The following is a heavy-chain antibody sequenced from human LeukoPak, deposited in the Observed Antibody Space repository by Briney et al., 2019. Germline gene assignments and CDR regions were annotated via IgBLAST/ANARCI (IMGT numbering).Heavy chain of an antibody. CDR1: GYTFTSCD. CDR3: TRDMRGAAAADDAFDI. V-gene: IGHV1-8*01. CDR2: MNPNSSDT. Sequence: ASVKVSCKASGYTFTSCDINWVRQASGQGLEGMGWMNPNSSDTGYAQNFQGRVTITRDTSISTAYMELSSLRSEDTAMYYCTRDMRGAAAADDAFDIWGQGTMVTVSS. J-gene: IGHJ3*02. D-gene: IGHD6-13*01.